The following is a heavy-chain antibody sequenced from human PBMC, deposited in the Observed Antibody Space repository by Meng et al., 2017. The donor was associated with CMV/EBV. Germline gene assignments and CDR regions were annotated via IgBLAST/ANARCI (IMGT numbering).Heavy chain of an antibody. CDR3: ASYWYQLLEDNYNWFDP. CDR1: GGSISSSSYY. CDR2: TYYSGST. D-gene: IGHD2-2*01. V-gene: IGHV4-39*01. J-gene: IGHJ5*02. Sequence: SETLSLTCTVSGGSISSSSYYWGWIRQPPGKGLEWIGSTYYSGSTYYNPSLKSRVTISVDTSKNQFSLKLSSVTAADTAVYYCASYWYQLLEDNYNWFDPWGQGTLVTVSS.